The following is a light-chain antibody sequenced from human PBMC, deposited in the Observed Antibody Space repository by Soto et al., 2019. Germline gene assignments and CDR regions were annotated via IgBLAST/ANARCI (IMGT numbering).Light chain of an antibody. V-gene: IGKV3-15*01. CDR3: HQYNSLPRGT. Sequence: EIMMTPSPGTLSVSPGEGATLSCTASQSVNLNLAWYQQKPGQPPRLLLYGASTRATGIPGRFRGSGSGTEFTLPISSLQSEDYEVYYCHQYNSLPRGTFGPRTKVNMK. CDR1: QSVNLN. CDR2: GAS. J-gene: IGKJ3*01.